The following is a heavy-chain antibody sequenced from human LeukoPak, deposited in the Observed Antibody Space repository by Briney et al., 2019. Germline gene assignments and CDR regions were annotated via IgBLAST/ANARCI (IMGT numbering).Heavy chain of an antibody. J-gene: IGHJ1*01. CDR2: ISAYNGDT. Sequence: GASVKVSCKASGYTFTNFGISWVRQAPGQGLEYMGWISAYNGDTNYAQKVQGRVTMTTDTSTSTAYMELRSLRSDDTAMYYCARGPLPTVTTGAFQHWGQGTLVTVSS. D-gene: IGHD4-11*01. CDR3: ARGPLPTVTTGAFQH. CDR1: GYTFTNFG. V-gene: IGHV1-18*01.